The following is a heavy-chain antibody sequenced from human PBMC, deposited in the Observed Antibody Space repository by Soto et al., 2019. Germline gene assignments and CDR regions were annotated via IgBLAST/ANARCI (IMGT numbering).Heavy chain of an antibody. V-gene: IGHV3-23*01. D-gene: IGHD3-10*01. CDR2: ISGSGLNT. Sequence: EVQLLESGGGLVQPGGSLTLSCAASGFTFSSYAMSWVRQAPGKGLEWVSAISGSGLNTYYAESVKGRFTISTDNSKNTLYLQLNSLRAEDTAIYYCAKAFPPYYGSGSSYYFTFWGQGTLVTVSS. CDR1: GFTFSSYA. CDR3: AKAFPPYYGSGSSYYFTF. J-gene: IGHJ4*02.